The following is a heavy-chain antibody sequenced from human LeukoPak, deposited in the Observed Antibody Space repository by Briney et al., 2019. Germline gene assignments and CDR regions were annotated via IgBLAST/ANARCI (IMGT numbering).Heavy chain of an antibody. CDR2: ISSNGGST. D-gene: IGHD2-15*01. J-gene: IGHJ4*02. CDR1: GFTFSSYA. Sequence: GGSLRLSCAASGFTFSSYAMHWVRQAPGKGLEYVSTISSNGGSTYYANSVKGRFTISRDNSKNTLYLQMGSLRAGDMAVYYCARGIGVVAATVRYWGQGTLVTVSS. V-gene: IGHV3-64*01. CDR3: ARGIGVVAATVRY.